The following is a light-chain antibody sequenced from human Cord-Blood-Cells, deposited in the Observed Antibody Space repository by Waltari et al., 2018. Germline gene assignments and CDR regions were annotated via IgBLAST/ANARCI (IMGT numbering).Light chain of an antibody. Sequence: EIVMTQSPATLSVSPGARATLSCRASQSVSSNLAWYQQKPGQAPRLLIYGVSTRATGIPARFSGSGSGTEFTLTISSLQSEDFAVYYCQQYNNWPLTFGGGTKVEIK. CDR1: QSVSSN. J-gene: IGKJ4*01. V-gene: IGKV3-15*01. CDR3: QQYNNWPLT. CDR2: GVS.